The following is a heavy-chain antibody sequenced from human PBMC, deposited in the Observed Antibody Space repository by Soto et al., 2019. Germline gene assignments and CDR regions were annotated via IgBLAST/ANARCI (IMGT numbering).Heavy chain of an antibody. V-gene: IGHV1-18*04. J-gene: IGHJ6*02. Sequence: QVQLVQSGAEVKKPGASVKVSCKASGYTFTSYGISWVRQAPGQGLEWMGWISAYNGNTNYAQKLQGRVTMTTDTSRSTAYRELRSLSSDDSAVYSCARDTGIAAAGDIYYYYGMAVWGQGTTVTV. CDR1: GYTFTSYG. D-gene: IGHD6-13*01. CDR3: ARDTGIAAAGDIYYYYGMAV. CDR2: ISAYNGNT.